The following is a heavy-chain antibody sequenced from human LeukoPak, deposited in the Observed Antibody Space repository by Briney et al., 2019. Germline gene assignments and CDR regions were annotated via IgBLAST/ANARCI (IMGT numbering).Heavy chain of an antibody. CDR1: GFTFSSYA. V-gene: IGHV3-23*01. CDR3: AKARYGDGRGFDY. Sequence: GGSLRLSCAASGFTFSSYAMNWVRQAPGKGLEWVSVLSGSAGSTYYADSVRGRFTISRDNSKNTLYLHMSRLSAEDTAIYYCAKARYGDGRGFDYWGQGTLVTVSS. D-gene: IGHD4-17*01. J-gene: IGHJ4*02. CDR2: LSGSAGST.